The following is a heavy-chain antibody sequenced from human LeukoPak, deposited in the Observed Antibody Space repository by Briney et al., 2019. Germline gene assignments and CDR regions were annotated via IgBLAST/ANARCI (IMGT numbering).Heavy chain of an antibody. CDR2: INHSGST. J-gene: IGHJ5*02. V-gene: IGHV4-34*01. CDR3: ARSTRWFGA. D-gene: IGHD1-26*01. CDR1: GGSFSGYY. Sequence: SETLSLTCAVYGGSFSGYYWSWIRQPPGKGLEWIGEINHSGSTNYNPSLKSRVTISVDTSKNQFSLKLSSVTAADTAVYYCARSTRWFGAWGQGTLVTVSS.